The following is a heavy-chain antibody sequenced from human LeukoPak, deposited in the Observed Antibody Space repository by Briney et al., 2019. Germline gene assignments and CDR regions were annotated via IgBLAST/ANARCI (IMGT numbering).Heavy chain of an antibody. CDR3: ARDSGPPRNYYYYGMDV. J-gene: IGHJ6*02. CDR2: INHSGST. V-gene: IGHV4-34*01. CDR1: GGSFSGYY. D-gene: IGHD3-10*01. Sequence: SETLSLTCAVYGGSFSGYYWSWIRQPPGKGLEWIGEINHSGSTNYNPSLKSRVTISVDTSKNQFSLKLSSVTAADTAVYYCARDSGPPRNYYYYGMDVWGQGTTVTVSS.